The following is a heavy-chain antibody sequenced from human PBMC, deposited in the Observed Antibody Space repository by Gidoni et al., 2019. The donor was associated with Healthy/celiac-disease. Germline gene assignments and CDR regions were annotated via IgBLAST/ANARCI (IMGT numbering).Heavy chain of an antibody. Sequence: EVQLLESGGGLVQPGGSLRLSCAPSGFTFNSYAISWVRQAPGKGLEWASAISGRGGRTYYAESVKGRFTISRDNSKNTLYLQMNSLRAEDTAVYYCAKGETIFGVVISEDAFDIWGQGTMVTVSS. D-gene: IGHD3-3*01. V-gene: IGHV3-23*01. CDR3: AKGETIFGVVISEDAFDI. J-gene: IGHJ3*02. CDR1: GFTFNSYA. CDR2: ISGRGGRT.